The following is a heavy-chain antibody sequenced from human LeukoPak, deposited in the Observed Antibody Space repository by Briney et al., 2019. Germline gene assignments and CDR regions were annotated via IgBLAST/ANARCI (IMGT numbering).Heavy chain of an antibody. V-gene: IGHV1-18*01. D-gene: IGHD2-21*01. CDR3: ARRFLNSHPIYYYRDV. Sequence: GASVKVSCKASGYNFLNYGISWVRQAPGQGLEWMGWISGKTGNINYAQKFQARATMTRDTSTSTAYMELRSLRSDDTAVYFCARRFLNSHPIYYYRDVWAKGTTVIVSS. CDR2: ISGKTGNI. J-gene: IGHJ6*03. CDR1: GYNFLNYG.